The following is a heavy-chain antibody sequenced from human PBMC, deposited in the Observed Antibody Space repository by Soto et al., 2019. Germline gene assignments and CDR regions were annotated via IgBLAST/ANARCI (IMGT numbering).Heavy chain of an antibody. D-gene: IGHD3-22*01. V-gene: IGHV3-30-3*01. Sequence: PGGSLRLSCAASGFTFSSYAMHWVRQAPGKGLEWVAVISYGGSNKYYADSVKGRFTISRDNSKNTLYLQMNSLRAEDTAVYYCARASMLFAYYDSSGYYERLNWFDPWGQGTLVTVSS. CDR2: ISYGGSNK. CDR1: GFTFSSYA. J-gene: IGHJ5*02. CDR3: ARASMLFAYYDSSGYYERLNWFDP.